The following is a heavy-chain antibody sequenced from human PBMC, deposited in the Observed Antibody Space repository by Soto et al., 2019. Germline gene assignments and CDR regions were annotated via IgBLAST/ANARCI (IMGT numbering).Heavy chain of an antibody. CDR2: IIPIFGTA. V-gene: IGHV1-69*01. D-gene: IGHD3-10*01. CDR1: GGTFSSYA. J-gene: IGHJ6*02. Sequence: QVQLVQSGAEVKKPGSSVKVSCKASGGTFSSYAISWVRQAPGQGLEWMGVIIPIFGTANYAQKFQGRVTITADESTSTAYMELSSLRSEDTAVYYCADGSGSYGRYYYYYGMDVWGQGTTVTVSS. CDR3: ADGSGSYGRYYYYYGMDV.